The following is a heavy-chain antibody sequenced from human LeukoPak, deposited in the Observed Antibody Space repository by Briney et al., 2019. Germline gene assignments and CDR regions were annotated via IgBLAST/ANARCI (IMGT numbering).Heavy chain of an antibody. Sequence: PGGSLRLSCAASGFTFSSYAMSWVRQAPGKGLEWVSAISGSGGSTYYADSVKGRFTISRDNSKNTLYLQMNSLRAEDTAVYYCARAPYYYDSSGYHYYGMDVWGQGTTVTVSS. CDR3: ARAPYYYDSSGYHYYGMDV. J-gene: IGHJ6*02. V-gene: IGHV3-23*01. CDR2: ISGSGGST. CDR1: GFTFSSYA. D-gene: IGHD3-22*01.